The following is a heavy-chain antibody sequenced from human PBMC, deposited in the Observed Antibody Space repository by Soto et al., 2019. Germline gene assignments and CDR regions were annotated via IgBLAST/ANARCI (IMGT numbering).Heavy chain of an antibody. D-gene: IGHD4-17*01. CDR3: AKESMPEHYGDTLFDY. CDR1: GFSINNYA. J-gene: IGHJ4*02. CDR2: FSAGGRA. Sequence: VQLLESGGAFVQPGGSLRLSCAASGFSINNYAVSWVRQAPGKELEWVSTFSAGGRAYYADSVRGRFSVARDRSQNTVDLQISVLRPEDSAVYYCAKESMPEHYGDTLFDYWGQGTRVTVSS. V-gene: IGHV3-23*01.